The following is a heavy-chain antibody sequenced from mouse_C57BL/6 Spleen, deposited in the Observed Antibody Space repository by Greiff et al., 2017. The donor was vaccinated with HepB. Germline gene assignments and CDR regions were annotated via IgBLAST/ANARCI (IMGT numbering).Heavy chain of an antibody. CDR1: GYTFTDYE. V-gene: IGHV1-15*01. CDR3: TINYYGSSFDY. CDR2: IDPETGGT. D-gene: IGHD1-1*01. Sequence: VQLQQSGAELVRPGASVTLSCKASGYTFTDYEMHWVKQTPVHGLEWIGAIDPETGGTAYNQKFKGKAILTADKSSSTAYMELRSLTSEDSAVYYCTINYYGSSFDYWGQGTTLTVSS. J-gene: IGHJ2*01.